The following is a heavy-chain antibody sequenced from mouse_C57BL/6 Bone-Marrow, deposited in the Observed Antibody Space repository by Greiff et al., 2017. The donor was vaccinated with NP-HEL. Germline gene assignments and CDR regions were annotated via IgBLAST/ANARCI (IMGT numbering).Heavy chain of an antibody. CDR1: GYSFTDYN. J-gene: IGHJ1*03. V-gene: IGHV1-39*01. CDR2: INPNYGTT. CDR3: ASDGYYSYWYFDV. D-gene: IGHD2-3*01. Sequence: VQLQQSGPELVKPGASVKISCKASGYSFTDYNMNWVKQSNGKSLEWIGVINPNYGTTSYNQKFKGKATLPVDQSSSTAYKQLNSLTSEDSAVYYCASDGYYSYWYFDVWGTGTTVTVSS.